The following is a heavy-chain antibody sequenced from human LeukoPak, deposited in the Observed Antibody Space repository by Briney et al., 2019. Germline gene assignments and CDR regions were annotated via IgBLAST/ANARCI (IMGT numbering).Heavy chain of an antibody. J-gene: IGHJ4*02. Sequence: KPSETLSLTCTASGGSISSYYWSWIRQPPGKGLEWIGYIDYSGSTKYNPSLKSRVSISVDTSKNQFSLKMSSVTAADTALYYCVREGSSSRFVDYWGQGTLVTVSS. CDR3: VREGSSSRFVDY. D-gene: IGHD3-10*01. V-gene: IGHV4-59*01. CDR1: GGSISSYY. CDR2: IDYSGST.